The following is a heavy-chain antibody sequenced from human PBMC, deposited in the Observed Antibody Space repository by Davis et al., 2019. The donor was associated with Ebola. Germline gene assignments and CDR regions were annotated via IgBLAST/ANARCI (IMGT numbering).Heavy chain of an antibody. D-gene: IGHD1-14*01. CDR1: GGSISSSY. CDR3: ARVHTTALGYYYCGMDV. Sequence: MPSETLSLTCTVSGGSISSSYWSWIRQPPGKGLEWIGYIYYSGSTNYNPSLKSRVTISVDTSKNQFSLKLSSVTAEDTAVYYCARVHTTALGYYYCGMDVWGQGTTVTVSS. J-gene: IGHJ6*02. CDR2: IYYSGST. V-gene: IGHV4-59*12.